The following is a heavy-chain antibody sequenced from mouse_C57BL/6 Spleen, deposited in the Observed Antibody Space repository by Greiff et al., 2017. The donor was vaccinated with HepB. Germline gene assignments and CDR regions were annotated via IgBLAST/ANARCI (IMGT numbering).Heavy chain of an antibody. CDR1: GYTFTDYN. Sequence: VQLQQSGPELVKPGASVKIPCKASGYTFTDYNMDWVKQSHGKSLEWIGDINPNNGGTIYNQKFKGKATLTVDKSSSTAYMELRSLTSEDTAVYYCARWTQATDAMDYWGQGTSVTVSS. D-gene: IGHD3-2*02. V-gene: IGHV1-18*01. CDR2: INPNNGGT. J-gene: IGHJ4*01. CDR3: ARWTQATDAMDY.